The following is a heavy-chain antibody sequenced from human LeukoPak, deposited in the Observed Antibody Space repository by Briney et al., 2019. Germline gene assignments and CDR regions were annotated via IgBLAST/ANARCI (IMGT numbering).Heavy chain of an antibody. CDR3: AREPDSSNYVTFDY. V-gene: IGHV1-2*02. CDR1: GYTFTGYY. D-gene: IGHD4-11*01. CDR2: INPNSGGT. Sequence: GASVKVSCKASGYTFTGYYMHWVRQAPGQGLEWMGWINPNSGGTNYARKFQGRVTMTRDTSISTAYMELSRLRSDDTAVYYCAREPDSSNYVTFDYWGQGTLVTVSS. J-gene: IGHJ4*02.